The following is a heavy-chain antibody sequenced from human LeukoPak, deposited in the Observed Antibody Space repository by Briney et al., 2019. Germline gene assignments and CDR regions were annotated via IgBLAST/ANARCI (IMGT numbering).Heavy chain of an antibody. Sequence: PSETLSLTCTVSGGSISSGSYYWGWIRQPPGKGLEWIGSIYYSGSTYYNPSLKSRVTISVDTSKNQFSLKLSSVTAADTAVYYCARHSITMVRGVAHTFDPWGQGTLVTVSS. CDR3: ARHSITMVRGVAHTFDP. J-gene: IGHJ5*02. D-gene: IGHD3-10*01. V-gene: IGHV4-39*01. CDR1: GGSISSGSYY. CDR2: IYYSGST.